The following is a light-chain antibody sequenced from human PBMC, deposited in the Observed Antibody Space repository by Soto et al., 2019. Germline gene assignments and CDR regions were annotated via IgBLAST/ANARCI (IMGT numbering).Light chain of an antibody. CDR1: SSNIGSNY. Sequence: QPVLTQPPSASGTPGQRVNISCSGSSSNIGSNYVYWYRQFPGTAPKLLIQRNNQRPSGVPARFSGSKSGTSASLAISGLRSEDEAAYYCGGWDDSLSGPVFGGGTKLTVL. J-gene: IGLJ2*01. V-gene: IGLV1-47*01. CDR2: RNN. CDR3: GGWDDSLSGPV.